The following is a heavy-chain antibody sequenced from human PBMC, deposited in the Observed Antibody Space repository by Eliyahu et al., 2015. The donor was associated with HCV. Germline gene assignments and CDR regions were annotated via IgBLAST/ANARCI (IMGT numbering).Heavy chain of an antibody. D-gene: IGHD3-10*01. J-gene: IGHJ4*02. CDR1: GGSFSGXX. Sequence: QVQLQQWGAGLLKPSETLSLTCAVYGGSFSGXXWSWIRQPPGKGLEWXGEINHSGSTNYNPSLKSRVTISADTSKNQFSLKLSSVTAADTAVYYCARGPGELWFGELXRSLPFWYWGQGTLVTVSS. V-gene: IGHV4-34*01. CDR3: ARGPGELWFGELXRSLPFWY. CDR2: INHSGST.